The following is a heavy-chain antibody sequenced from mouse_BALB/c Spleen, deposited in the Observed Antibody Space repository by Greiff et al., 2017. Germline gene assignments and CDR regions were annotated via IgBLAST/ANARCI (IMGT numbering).Heavy chain of an antibody. J-gene: IGHJ3*01. Sequence: VQLQQSGPELVKPGASVKMSCKASGYTFTSYVMHWVKQKPGQGLEWIGYINPNNGGTIYNQKFKGKATLTVDKSSSTAYMELRSLTSEDTAVYYCARGEVTTRSAYWGQGTLVTVSA. CDR2: INPNNGGT. V-gene: IGHV1-14*01. CDR1: GYTFTSYV. CDR3: ARGEVTTRSAY. D-gene: IGHD2-2*01.